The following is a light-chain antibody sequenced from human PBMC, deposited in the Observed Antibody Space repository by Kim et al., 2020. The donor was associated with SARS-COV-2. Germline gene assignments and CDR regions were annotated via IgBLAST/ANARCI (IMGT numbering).Light chain of an antibody. CDR1: QSVSSSY. J-gene: IGKJ2*01. CDR3: QQYGSSPYT. V-gene: IGKV3-20*01. CDR2: GSS. Sequence: LSPGERAPLSCRASQSVSSSYLAWYQQKPGQAPRLLIYGSSSRATGIPDRFSGSGSGTDFTLTISRLEPEDFAVYYCQQYGSSPYTFGQGTSWRS.